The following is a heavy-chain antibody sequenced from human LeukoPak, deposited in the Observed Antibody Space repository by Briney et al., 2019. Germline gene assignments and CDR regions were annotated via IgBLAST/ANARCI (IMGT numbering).Heavy chain of an antibody. D-gene: IGHD1-26*01. J-gene: IGHJ4*02. CDR3: ARDQVDAGSYFAFFDY. V-gene: IGHV1-2*02. CDR2: IYPHSGGT. Sequence: ASVKVSCTASGYTFTVYYIHCGRQAPGQGPEWMGCIYPHSGGTNYAQKFQGRVTMTRDTSISTAYMELSRLRSDDTAVYYCARDQVDAGSYFAFFDYWGQGTLVTVSS. CDR1: GYTFTVYY.